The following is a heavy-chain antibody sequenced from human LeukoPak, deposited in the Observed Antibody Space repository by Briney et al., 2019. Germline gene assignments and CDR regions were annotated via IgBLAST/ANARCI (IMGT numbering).Heavy chain of an antibody. CDR3: ASSLNAFDI. CDR1: YGSISDISYY. J-gene: IGHJ3*02. CDR2: IYYSGRT. V-gene: IGHV4-39*07. Sequence: SETLSLTCTVSYGSISDISYYWGWIRQPPGKGLEWIGSIYYSGRTYYNSSLKSRVTISVDTSKNQFSLKVTSVTAADTAVYYCASSLNAFDIWGQGTMVTVSS.